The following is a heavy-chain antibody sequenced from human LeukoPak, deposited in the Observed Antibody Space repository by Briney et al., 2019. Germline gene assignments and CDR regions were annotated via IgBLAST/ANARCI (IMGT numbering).Heavy chain of an antibody. D-gene: IGHD3-10*01. CDR2: IYTSGST. Sequence: SETLSLTCTVSGGSISSGSYSWNWIRQPAGKGLEWIGRIYTSGSTNYNPSLKNRVTMSVDTSKNQFSMKLSSVTAADTAVYYCASSTGSGSYYPLFDYWGQGTLVTVSS. J-gene: IGHJ4*02. CDR1: GGSISSGSYS. CDR3: ASSTGSGSYYPLFDY. V-gene: IGHV4-61*02.